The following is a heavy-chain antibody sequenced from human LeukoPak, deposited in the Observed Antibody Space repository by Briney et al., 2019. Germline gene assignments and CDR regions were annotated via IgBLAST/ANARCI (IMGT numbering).Heavy chain of an antibody. V-gene: IGHV3-21*01. CDR1: GFTFSSYS. CDR2: ISSSSSYI. D-gene: IGHD2-15*01. J-gene: IGHJ6*02. CDR3: ARVVPPTQIALDV. Sequence: PGGSLRLSCAASGFTFSSYSMNWVRQAPGKGLEWVSSISSSSSYIYYADSVKGRSTISRDNAKNSLYLQMNSLRAEDTAVYYCARVVPPTQIALDVWGQGTTVTVSS.